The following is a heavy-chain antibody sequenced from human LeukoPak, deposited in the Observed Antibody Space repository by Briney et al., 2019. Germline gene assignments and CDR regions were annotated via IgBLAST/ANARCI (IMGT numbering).Heavy chain of an antibody. V-gene: IGHV4-34*01. J-gene: IGHJ4*02. CDR3: ARGRGDVDTAIVDGGIDY. D-gene: IGHD5-18*01. Sequence: SETLSLTCAIYGGSFSGYYWSWIRQPPGKGLEWIGEINHSGSTNYNPSLKSRVTISVDTSKNQFSLKLSSVTAADTAVYYCARGRGDVDTAIVDGGIDYWGQGTLVTVPS. CDR1: GGSFSGYY. CDR2: INHSGST.